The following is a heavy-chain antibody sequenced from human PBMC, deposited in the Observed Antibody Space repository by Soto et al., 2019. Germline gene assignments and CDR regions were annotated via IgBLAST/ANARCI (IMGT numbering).Heavy chain of an antibody. J-gene: IGHJ3*02. V-gene: IGHV3-23*01. Sequence: GGSLRLSCAASGFTFSSYAMSWVRQAPGKGLEWVSAISGSGGSTYYADSVKGRFTISRDNSKNTLYLQMNSLRAEDTAVYYCANQGTGFNDAFDIWGQGTMVTVSS. CDR3: ANQGTGFNDAFDI. CDR2: ISGSGGST. CDR1: GFTFSSYA. D-gene: IGHD1-1*01.